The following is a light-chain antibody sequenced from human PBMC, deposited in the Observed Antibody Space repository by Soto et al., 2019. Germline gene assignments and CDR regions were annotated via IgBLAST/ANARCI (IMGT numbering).Light chain of an antibody. CDR2: GAS. Sequence: DIQLTQSPSSLSSSIGDRVTITCRASQDISSYLNWYQQKPGRAPNLLIYGASTLQGGVPSRFSGRASGTEGTLTISGLQPEDVATYYGQQTYRSVTFGQGTRLE. V-gene: IGKV1-39*01. J-gene: IGKJ5*01. CDR3: QQTYRSVT. CDR1: QDISSY.